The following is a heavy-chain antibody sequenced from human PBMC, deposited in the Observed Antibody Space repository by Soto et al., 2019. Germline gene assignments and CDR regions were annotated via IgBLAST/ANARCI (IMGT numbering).Heavy chain of an antibody. Sequence: SETLSLTCTVSGDSVNSATYYWSWIRQPPGKGLEWIGYIYYSGTTKYNPSLKSRVTISLDTSKNQFSLNLSSVTAADTAIYYCARANGYDFWSGFSYYFDYWGQGTLVTVSS. CDR3: ARANGYDFWSGFSYYFDY. J-gene: IGHJ4*02. CDR2: IYYSGTT. V-gene: IGHV4-61*01. CDR1: GDSVNSATYY. D-gene: IGHD3-3*01.